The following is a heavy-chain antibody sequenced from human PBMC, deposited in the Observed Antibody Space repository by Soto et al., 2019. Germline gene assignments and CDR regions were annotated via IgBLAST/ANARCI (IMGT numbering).Heavy chain of an antibody. CDR3: AQLWFGELSHGMDV. Sequence: SVKVSCKASGGDFNSYTISWVRQAPGQGPEWMGTIIPILDVAKNAQKFQGRVTISADKSASTVYMELRSLRSDDTAVYYCAQLWFGELSHGMDVWGQATTLTVSS. CDR2: IIPILDVA. V-gene: IGHV1-69*02. CDR1: GGDFNSYT. J-gene: IGHJ6*02. D-gene: IGHD3-10*01.